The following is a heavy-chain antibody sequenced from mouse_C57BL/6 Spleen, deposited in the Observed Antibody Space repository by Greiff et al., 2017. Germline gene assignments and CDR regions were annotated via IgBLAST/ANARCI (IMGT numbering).Heavy chain of an antibody. D-gene: IGHD2-4*01. J-gene: IGHJ2*01. CDR2: IDPETGGT. Sequence: QVHVKQSGAELVRPGASVTLSCKASGYTFTDYEMHWVKQTPVHGLEWIGAIDPETGGTAYNQKFKGKAILTADKSSSTAYMELRSLTSEDSDVYYCTRRVITNYFDYWGQGTTLTVSS. V-gene: IGHV1-15*01. CDR1: GYTFTDYE. CDR3: TRRVITNYFDY.